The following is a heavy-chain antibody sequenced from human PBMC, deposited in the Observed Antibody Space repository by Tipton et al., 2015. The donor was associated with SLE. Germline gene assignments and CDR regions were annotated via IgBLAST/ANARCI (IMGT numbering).Heavy chain of an antibody. D-gene: IGHD7-27*01. CDR2: IYYSGST. Sequence: LRLSCTVSGGSISSSSYYWGWIRQPPGKGLEWIGSIYYSGSTYYNPSLKSRVTISVDTSKNQFSLKLSSVTAADTAVYYCARHGATGDLNYWGQGTLVTVSS. CDR1: GGSISSSSYY. J-gene: IGHJ4*02. V-gene: IGHV4-39*07. CDR3: ARHGATGDLNY.